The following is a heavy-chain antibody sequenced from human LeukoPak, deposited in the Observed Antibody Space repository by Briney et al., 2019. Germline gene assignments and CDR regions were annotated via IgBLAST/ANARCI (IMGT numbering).Heavy chain of an antibody. Sequence: PGGSLRLSCAVSGFTFNTHSMKWVRQAPGKGLEWVANIKQDGSEKYYVDSVKGRFTISRDNAKNSLYLQMNSLRAEDTAVYYCAREGIAAAGFFFDYWGQGTLVTVSS. V-gene: IGHV3-7*01. CDR2: IKQDGSEK. D-gene: IGHD6-13*01. J-gene: IGHJ4*02. CDR1: GFTFNTHS. CDR3: AREGIAAAGFFFDY.